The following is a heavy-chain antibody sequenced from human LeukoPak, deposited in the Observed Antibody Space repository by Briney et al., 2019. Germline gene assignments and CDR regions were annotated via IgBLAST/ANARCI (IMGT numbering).Heavy chain of an antibody. CDR1: GFTFSDYY. V-gene: IGHV3-11*04. J-gene: IGHJ6*03. CDR3: ARPAYGSGREYYMDV. Sequence: PGGSPRLSCAASGFTFSDYYMSWIRQAPGKGLEWVSYISSSGSTIYYADSVKGRFTISRDNAKNSLYLQMNSLRAEDTAVYYCARPAYGSGREYYMDVWGKGTTVTISS. CDR2: ISSSGSTI. D-gene: IGHD3-10*01.